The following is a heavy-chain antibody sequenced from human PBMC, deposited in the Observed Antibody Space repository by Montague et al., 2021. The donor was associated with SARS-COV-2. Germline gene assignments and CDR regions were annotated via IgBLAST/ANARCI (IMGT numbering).Heavy chain of an antibody. V-gene: IGHV4-59*03. D-gene: IGHD3-10*01. CDR2: LHNSGAT. CDR3: ATSLGGRYYWADYYFDY. Sequence: SETLSLTCAVTGASMSPYHWSWIRQPSGKGLEWIGNLHNSGATNYNPSLESRVTMSVDTSKNKFSLNLISVTAADTAVYFCATSLGGRYYWADYYFDYWGQGTLVTVSA. J-gene: IGHJ4*02. CDR1: GASMSPYH.